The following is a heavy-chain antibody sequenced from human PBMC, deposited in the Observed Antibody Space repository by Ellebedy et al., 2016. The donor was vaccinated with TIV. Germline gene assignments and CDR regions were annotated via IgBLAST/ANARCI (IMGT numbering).Heavy chain of an antibody. J-gene: IGHJ3*01. CDR3: ARGGYCSSTSCAPADAFDV. V-gene: IGHV3-33*01. CDR1: GFPFSTYA. CDR2: IWSDGSSK. D-gene: IGHD2-2*01. Sequence: GESLKISCAASGFPFSTYAMHWVRQAPGKGLEWAAVIWSDGSSKYYADSVKGRFTISGDSSKNTVYLQMTSLRADDTAVYYCARGGYCSSTSCAPADAFDVWGPGTEVTISS.